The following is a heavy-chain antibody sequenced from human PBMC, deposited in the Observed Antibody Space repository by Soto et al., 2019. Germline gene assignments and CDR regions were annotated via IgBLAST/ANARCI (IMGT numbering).Heavy chain of an antibody. CDR1: GFTFSTYG. V-gene: IGHV3-30*03. CDR2: ISYDGHNK. CDR3: ARESDDRRHLPDYYGVEV. Sequence: QVQLVESGGGVVQPGRSLRLSCAASGFTFSTYGMHWVRQAPGKGLEWVAFISYDGHNKYYAESVKGRFTTSRDDPANTVFLQMNSLRGEDTAVYYCARESDDRRHLPDYYGVEVWGPGTPVTVSS. J-gene: IGHJ6*02.